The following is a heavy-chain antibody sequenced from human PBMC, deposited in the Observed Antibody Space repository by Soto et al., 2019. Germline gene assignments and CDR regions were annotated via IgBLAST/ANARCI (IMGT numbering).Heavy chain of an antibody. J-gene: IGHJ6*02. V-gene: IGHV1-18*01. CDR2: ISAYNGNT. D-gene: IGHD6-6*01. CDR1: GYTFTSYG. Sequence: ASVKVSCKASGYTFTSYGISWVRQAPGQGLEWMGWISAYNGNTNYAQKLQGRVTMTTDTSTSTAYMELRSLRSDDTAVYYCARDSSSSYYYYYYGMDVWGQGTTVTVS. CDR3: ARDSSSSYYYYYYGMDV.